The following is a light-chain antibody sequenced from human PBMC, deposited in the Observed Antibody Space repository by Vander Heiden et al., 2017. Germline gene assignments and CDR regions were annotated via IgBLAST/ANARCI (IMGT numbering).Light chain of an antibody. J-gene: IGKJ2*02. CDR1: QSISSSY. CDR3: QHYGTSGST. V-gene: IGKV3-20*01. CDR2: GAS. Sequence: EIVLTQSPGTLSLSPGERATLSCRASQSISSSYFAWYQQKPGQAPRLLIYGASTRATGIPDRFGGSGSGTDFTLTISRLEPEDFALYYCQHYGTSGSTFGQGTKLEIK.